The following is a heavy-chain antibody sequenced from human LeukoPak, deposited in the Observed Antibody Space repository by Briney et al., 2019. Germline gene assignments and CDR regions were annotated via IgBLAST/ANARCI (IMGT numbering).Heavy chain of an antibody. D-gene: IGHD3-22*01. CDR2: ISYDGSNK. CDR3: ARDGFPYYYDSSGYSPHY. J-gene: IGHJ4*02. Sequence: SGRSLRLSCAASGFTFSSYAMHWVRQAPGKGLEWVAVISYDGSNKYYADSVKGRFTISRDNSKNTLYLQMNSLRAEDTAVYYCARDGFPYYYDSSGYSPHYWGQGTLVTVSS. CDR1: GFTFSSYA. V-gene: IGHV3-30-3*01.